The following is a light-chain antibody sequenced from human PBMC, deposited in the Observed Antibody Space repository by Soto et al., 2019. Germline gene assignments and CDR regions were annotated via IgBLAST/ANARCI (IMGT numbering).Light chain of an antibody. CDR1: QSVNSN. Sequence: EIVMTQSPATLSASPGERATFSCRASQSVNSNLAWYQQRPGQAPRLLIYGASTRAAGIPARFSGSGSGTEFTLTISSLQSEDFAIYYCQLYNHWPPEYTFGQGTKLEIK. J-gene: IGKJ2*01. CDR3: QLYNHWPPEYT. CDR2: GAS. V-gene: IGKV3-15*01.